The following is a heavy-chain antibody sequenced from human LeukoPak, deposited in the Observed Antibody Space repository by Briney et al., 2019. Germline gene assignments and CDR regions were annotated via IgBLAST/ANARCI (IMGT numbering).Heavy chain of an antibody. D-gene: IGHD2-15*01. CDR1: GFTFSSYW. J-gene: IGHJ4*02. CDR2: IKQDGSEK. CDR3: ARELSGSISRHFDY. V-gene: IGHV3-7*01. Sequence: SGGSLRLSCAASGFTFSSYWMSWVRQAPGTGLEWVANIKQDGSEKYYVDSVKGRFSISRDNAKNALFLQMNSLRAEDTAVFYCARELSGSISRHFDYWGQGTLVTVSS.